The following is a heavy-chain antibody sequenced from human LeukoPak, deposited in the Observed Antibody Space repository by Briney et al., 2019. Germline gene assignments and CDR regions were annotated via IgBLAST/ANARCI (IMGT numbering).Heavy chain of an antibody. Sequence: PGGSLRLSCAASGFTFSSYSMNWVRQAPGKGLEWVSYISSSSTIYYADSVKGRFTISRDNAKNSLYLQMNSLRAEDTAVYYCARVGGYYDPIYYMDVWGKGTTVTVSS. V-gene: IGHV3-48*04. CDR3: ARVGGYYDPIYYMDV. D-gene: IGHD3-22*01. CDR1: GFTFSSYS. J-gene: IGHJ6*03. CDR2: ISSSSTI.